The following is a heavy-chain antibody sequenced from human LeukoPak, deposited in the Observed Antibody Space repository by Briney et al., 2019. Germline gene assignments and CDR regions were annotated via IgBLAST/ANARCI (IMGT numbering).Heavy chain of an antibody. V-gene: IGHV3-23*01. CDR2: ISGSGGST. CDR1: GFTFSSYA. Sequence: GGSLRLSCAASGFTFSSYAMSWVRQAPGKGLEWVLAISGSGGSTYYADSVKGRFTISRDNSKNTLYLQMNSLRAEDTAVYYCAKDKGYDSSGYYYSDWGQGTLVTVSS. D-gene: IGHD3-22*01. J-gene: IGHJ4*02. CDR3: AKDKGYDSSGYYYSD.